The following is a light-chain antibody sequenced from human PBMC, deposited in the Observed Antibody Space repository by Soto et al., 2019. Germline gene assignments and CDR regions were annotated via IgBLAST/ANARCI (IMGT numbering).Light chain of an antibody. J-gene: IGLJ1*01. CDR3: QAWDSSTYV. Sequence: SSELTQSSSVSVSPGQTASITCSGEKLGDKYACWYQQKPGQSPVLVIYQDNKRPSGIPERFSGSNSGNTATLTISGTQTMDEADYYCQAWDSSTYVFGTGTKVTVL. CDR1: KLGDKY. V-gene: IGLV3-1*01. CDR2: QDN.